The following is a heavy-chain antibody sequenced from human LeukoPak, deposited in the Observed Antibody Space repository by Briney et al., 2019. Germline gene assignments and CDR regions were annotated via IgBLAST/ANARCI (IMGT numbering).Heavy chain of an antibody. J-gene: IGHJ4*02. CDR3: ARGSVAGYFDY. V-gene: IGHV4-39*07. CDR1: XGSXSSXSYY. CDR2: IYYSGST. D-gene: IGHD6-19*01. Sequence: SLXCTVXXGSXSSXSYYWGXIXQXXGXXXXWIGSIYYSGSTYYNPSLKSRVTISVDTSKNQFSLKLSSVTAADTAVYYCARGSVAGYFDYWGQGTLVTVSS.